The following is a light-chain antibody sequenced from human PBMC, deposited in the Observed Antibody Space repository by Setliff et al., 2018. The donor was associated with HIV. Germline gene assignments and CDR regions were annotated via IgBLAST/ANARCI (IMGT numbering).Light chain of an antibody. CDR1: SNDVGGYNY. J-gene: IGLJ1*01. Sequence: QSALTQPASVSGSPGQSITISCTGSSNDVGGYNYVSWYQQRPGKAPKLMISEVSNRPSGVSNRFSGSKSGNTASLTISGLQAEDAADYYCSSYTSGSTRVFGTGTKVTVL. CDR3: SSYTSGSTRV. CDR2: EVS. V-gene: IGLV2-14*01.